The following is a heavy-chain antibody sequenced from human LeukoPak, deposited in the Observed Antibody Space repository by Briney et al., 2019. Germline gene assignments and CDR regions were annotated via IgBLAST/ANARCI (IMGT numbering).Heavy chain of an antibody. D-gene: IGHD2-2*01. CDR1: GFTFSSNV. V-gene: IGHV3-23*01. CDR3: ARSPNPHCSTDCYGDY. Sequence: GGSLRLSCAASGFTFSSNVMSWVRQAPGKGLEWVSGITGSGGSTYYADSVKGRFTISRDNSKNTLYMLVNNLRAEDTAVYYCARSPNPHCSTDCYGDYWGQGTLVTVSS. CDR2: ITGSGGST. J-gene: IGHJ4*02.